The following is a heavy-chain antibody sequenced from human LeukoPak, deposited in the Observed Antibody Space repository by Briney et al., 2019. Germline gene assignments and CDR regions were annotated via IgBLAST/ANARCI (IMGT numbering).Heavy chain of an antibody. Sequence: PGGSLRLSCAASGFTFDDYAMHWVRQAPGKGLEWVSGTSWNSGSIGYADSVKGRFTISRDNAKNSLYLQMNSLRAEDTALYYCAKDSNPADAFDIWGQGTMVTVSS. J-gene: IGHJ3*02. V-gene: IGHV3-9*01. CDR1: GFTFDDYA. CDR2: TSWNSGSI. CDR3: AKDSNPADAFDI. D-gene: IGHD1-14*01.